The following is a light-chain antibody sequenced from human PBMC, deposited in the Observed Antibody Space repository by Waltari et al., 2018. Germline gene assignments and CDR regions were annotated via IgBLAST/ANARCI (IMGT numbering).Light chain of an antibody. CDR1: RNINTW. CDR3: QQYHSYCT. Sequence: DNQMTQSPSTLSASVGDRVTITCRASRNINTWLAWYQQKPGKAPKLLIYKASTLISGVPSTFSGSGSGTEFTLTINSLQPDDFATYYCQQYHSYCTFGQGTKVEIK. V-gene: IGKV1-5*03. CDR2: KAS. J-gene: IGKJ1*01.